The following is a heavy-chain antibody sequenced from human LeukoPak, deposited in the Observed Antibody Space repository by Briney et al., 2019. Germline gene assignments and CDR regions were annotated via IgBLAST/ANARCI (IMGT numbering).Heavy chain of an antibody. Sequence: ASEILSLTCAVYGRSFSRYYWLWIRHPPGKGLEWIGEINHSGSTNYNPSLKSRVTISVDTSKNQFSLKLSSVTAADTAVYYCARGISKARRWLQLYYFDYWGQGTLVTVSS. CDR1: GRSFSRYY. D-gene: IGHD5-24*01. CDR2: INHSGST. J-gene: IGHJ4*02. CDR3: ARGISKARRWLQLYYFDY. V-gene: IGHV4-34*01.